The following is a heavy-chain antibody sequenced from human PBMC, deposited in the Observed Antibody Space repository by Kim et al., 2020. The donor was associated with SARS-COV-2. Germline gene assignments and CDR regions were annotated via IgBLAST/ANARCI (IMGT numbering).Heavy chain of an antibody. CDR1: GFTFDDYA. J-gene: IGHJ1*01. CDR2: ISWNSGSI. V-gene: IGHV3-9*01. CDR3: AKDLGAGEMATTAGFQH. Sequence: GGSLRLSCAASGFTFDDYAMHWVRQAPGKGLEWVSGISWNSGSIGYADSVKGRFTISRDNAKNSLYLQMNSLRAEDTALYYCAKDLGAGEMATTAGFQHWGQGTLVTVSS. D-gene: IGHD3-16*01.